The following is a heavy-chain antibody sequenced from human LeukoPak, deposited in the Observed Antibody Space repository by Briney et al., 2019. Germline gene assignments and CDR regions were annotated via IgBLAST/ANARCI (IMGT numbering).Heavy chain of an antibody. CDR3: ARVNGAPSPYYFDY. CDR1: GGSFSGYY. Sequence: PSETLSLTCAVYGGSFSGYYWSWIRQPPGKGLEWIGEINHSGSTNYNPSLKSRVTISVDTSKNQFSLKLSSVTAADTAVYYCARVNGAPSPYYFDYWGQGTLVTVSS. V-gene: IGHV4-34*01. CDR2: INHSGST. J-gene: IGHJ4*02. D-gene: IGHD1-26*01.